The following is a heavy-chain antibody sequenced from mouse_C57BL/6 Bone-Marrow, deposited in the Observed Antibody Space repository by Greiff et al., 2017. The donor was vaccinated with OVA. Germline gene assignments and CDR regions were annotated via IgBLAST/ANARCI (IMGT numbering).Heavy chain of an antibody. CDR2: ISSGGSYT. V-gene: IGHV5-6*01. J-gene: IGHJ2*01. CDR3: ARHHYGNYVDFDY. Sequence: EVQVVESGGDLVKPGGSLKLSCAASGFTFSSYGMSWVRQTPDKRLEWVATISSGGSYTYYPDSVKGRLTISRDNAKNTLYLQMSSLKSEDTAMYYCARHHYGNYVDFDYWGQGTTLTVSS. D-gene: IGHD2-1*01. CDR1: GFTFSSYG.